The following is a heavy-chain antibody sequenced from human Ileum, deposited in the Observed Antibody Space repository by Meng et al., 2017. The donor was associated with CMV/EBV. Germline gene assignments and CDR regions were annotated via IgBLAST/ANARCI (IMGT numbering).Heavy chain of an antibody. V-gene: IGHV1-24*01. CDR2: FDAENDET. D-gene: IGHD6-19*01. CDR3: ATQRRDSGWRVGLKWFDP. Sequence: YTLTELAMHWVRQAPGKGLEWMGGFDAENDETIYVEEFRGRVTMTEDTSTDTAYMELSSLRSDDTAVYYCATQRRDSGWRVGLKWFDPWGQGTLVTVSS. CDR1: YTLTELA. J-gene: IGHJ5*02.